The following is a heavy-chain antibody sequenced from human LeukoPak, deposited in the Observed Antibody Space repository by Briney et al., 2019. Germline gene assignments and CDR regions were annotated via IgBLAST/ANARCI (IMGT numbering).Heavy chain of an antibody. Sequence: PSETLSLTCTVSGDSISSSSCSWGWIRQPPGKGLEWIGTIYYSGSTYYNPSLKSRVTISVDTSKNQFSLKLSSVTAADTAVYYCARHNVDDFWSGYYPNYYYYYMDVWGKGTTVTVSS. CDR2: IYYSGST. J-gene: IGHJ6*03. CDR3: ARHNVDDFWSGYYPNYYYYYMDV. CDR1: GDSISSSSCS. V-gene: IGHV4-39*01. D-gene: IGHD3-3*01.